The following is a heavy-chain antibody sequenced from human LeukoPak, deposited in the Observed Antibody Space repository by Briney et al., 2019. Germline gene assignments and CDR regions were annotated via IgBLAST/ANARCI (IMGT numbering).Heavy chain of an antibody. CDR2: ISGSDGNT. Sequence: GGSLSLSCVASGFYFSKYAMSWVREAPGKALEWVSAISGSDGNTHYSDSVKGQFTISRDNSKNTLFLLMDSLRAEDAAIYYCAKDRSIYYFDAFDFWGQGTRVIVSS. V-gene: IGHV3-23*01. CDR3: AKDRSIYYFDAFDF. D-gene: IGHD3-22*01. CDR1: GFYFSKYA. J-gene: IGHJ3*01.